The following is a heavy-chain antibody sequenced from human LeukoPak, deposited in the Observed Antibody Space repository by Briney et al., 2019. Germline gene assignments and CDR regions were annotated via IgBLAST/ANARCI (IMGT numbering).Heavy chain of an antibody. J-gene: IGHJ4*02. V-gene: IGHV3-48*01. D-gene: IGHD6-19*01. CDR2: ISSSSSTI. CDR3: ARGYSSGFDY. CDR1: GFTFSSYA. Sequence: GRSLRLSCAASGFTFSSYAMHWVRQAPGKGLEWVSYISSSSSTIYYADSVKGRFTISRDNAKNSLYLQMNSLRAEDTAVYYCARGYSSGFDYWGQGTLVTVSS.